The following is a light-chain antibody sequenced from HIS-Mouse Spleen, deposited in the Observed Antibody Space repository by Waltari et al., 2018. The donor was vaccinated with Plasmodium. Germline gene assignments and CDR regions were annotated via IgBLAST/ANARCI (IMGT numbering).Light chain of an antibody. V-gene: IGLV3-10*01. CDR1: ALLKKY. CDR2: EDS. Sequence: SYELPQPPSVSVSPGQTARITCSGDALLKKYAYWYQQKSGQAPVLVIYEDSKRPSGIPERFSGSSSGTMATLTISGAQVEDEADYYCYSTDSSGNHRVFGGGTKLTVL. J-gene: IGLJ3*02. CDR3: YSTDSSGNHRV.